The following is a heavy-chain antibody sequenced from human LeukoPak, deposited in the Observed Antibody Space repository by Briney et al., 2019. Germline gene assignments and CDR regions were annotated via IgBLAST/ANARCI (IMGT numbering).Heavy chain of an antibody. V-gene: IGHV4-59*01. D-gene: IGHD3-10*01. CDR2: IYYSGST. CDR1: GGSISSYY. J-gene: IGHJ6*04. Sequence: PSETLSLTCTVSGGSISSYYWSWIRQPPGKGLEGIGYIYYSGSTNYNPSLKSRVTISVDTSKNQFSLKLSSVTAADTAVYYCARAGVYGSGSYTYYYGMDVWGKGTTVTVSS. CDR3: ARAGVYGSGSYTYYYGMDV.